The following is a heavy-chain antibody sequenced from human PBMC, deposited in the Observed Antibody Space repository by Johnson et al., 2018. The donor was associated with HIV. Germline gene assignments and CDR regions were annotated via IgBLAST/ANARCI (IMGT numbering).Heavy chain of an antibody. V-gene: IGHV3-53*01. CDR1: GFTVSSNY. CDR2: IYSGGNT. Sequence: VQLVESGGGLIQPGGSLRLSCAASGFTVSSNYMSWVRQAPGKGLEWVSVIYSGGNTYYADSVKGRFTISRDNSKNTLYLQMNSLRVEDTAVYYCARGPVMVRGVTDAFDIWGQGTMVTVSS. D-gene: IGHD3-10*01. CDR3: ARGPVMVRGVTDAFDI. J-gene: IGHJ3*02.